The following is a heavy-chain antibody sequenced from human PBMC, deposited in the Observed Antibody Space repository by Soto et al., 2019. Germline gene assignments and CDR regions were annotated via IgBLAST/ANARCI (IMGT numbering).Heavy chain of an antibody. CDR1: GFSFSAYT. CDR3: VRGGEDITSPYGMAV. V-gene: IGHV3-21*01. J-gene: IGHJ6*02. D-gene: IGHD3-16*01. CDR2: VSTGTTYQ. Sequence: EGRLVESGGGLVKPGGSLRLSCAASGFSFSAYTMIWVRQAPGKGLQWVSSVSTGTTYQEYAGSVKGRFTISRSDAHHLVFLQRESLGPEDTAVYDCVRGGEDITSPYGMAVWGQGSTVTVSS.